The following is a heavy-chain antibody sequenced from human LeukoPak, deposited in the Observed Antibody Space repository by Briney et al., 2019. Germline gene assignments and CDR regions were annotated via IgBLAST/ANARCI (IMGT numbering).Heavy chain of an antibody. CDR3: ARGGRRFSVVVPAAIATGWFDP. CDR2: INHSGST. D-gene: IGHD2-2*02. CDR1: GFTFSDYY. V-gene: IGHV4-34*01. J-gene: IGHJ5*02. Sequence: GSLRLSCAASGFTFSDYYMSWIRQPPGKGLEWIGEINHSGSTNYNPSLKSRVTISVDTSKNQFSLKLSSVTAADTAVYYCARGGRRFSVVVPAAIATGWFDPWGQGTLVTVSS.